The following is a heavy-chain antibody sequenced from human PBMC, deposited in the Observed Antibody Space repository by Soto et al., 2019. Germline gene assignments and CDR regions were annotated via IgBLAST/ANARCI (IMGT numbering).Heavy chain of an antibody. CDR3: GKDRVRLSY. D-gene: IGHD3-3*01. CDR1: GFTFDDYT. J-gene: IGHJ4*02. CDR2: ISGGGGST. V-gene: IGHV3-23*01. Sequence: PGGSLRLSCAASGFTFDDYTMHWVRQAPGKGLEWVSGISGGGGSTNYADSVKGRVTISRDNSKNTLHLQMNSLRVEDTALYYCGKDRVRLSYWGQGTLVTVSS.